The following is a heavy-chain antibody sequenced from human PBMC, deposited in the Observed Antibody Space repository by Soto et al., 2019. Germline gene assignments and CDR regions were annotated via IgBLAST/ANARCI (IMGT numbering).Heavy chain of an antibody. Sequence: QVQLQESGPGLVKPSETLSLTCRVSGGSMSGYYGSWIRQAPGKGLEWIDYVYYTGSTTYNRSLQSRVTISVDTSTKQFSLSLRFATAADTPLYFCARSIAVPSIHIDNWGQGIRVTVYS. V-gene: IGHV4-59*01. CDR1: GGSMSGYY. CDR2: VYYTGST. D-gene: IGHD6-6*01. CDR3: ARSIAVPSIHIDN. J-gene: IGHJ4*02.